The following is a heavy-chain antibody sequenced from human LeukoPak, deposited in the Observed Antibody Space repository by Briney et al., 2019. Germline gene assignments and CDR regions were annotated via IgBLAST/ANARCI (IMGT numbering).Heavy chain of an antibody. CDR3: ARHSLYSSGYAFDI. J-gene: IGHJ3*02. Sequence: PSETLSLTCTVSGGSISSSSYYWGWIRQPPGKGLESIGSIYYSGSTYYNPSLKSRVTISVDTSKNQFSLKLSSVTAADTAVYYCARHSLYSSGYAFDIWGQGTMVTVSS. CDR1: GGSISSSSYY. CDR2: IYYSGST. D-gene: IGHD6-19*01. V-gene: IGHV4-39*01.